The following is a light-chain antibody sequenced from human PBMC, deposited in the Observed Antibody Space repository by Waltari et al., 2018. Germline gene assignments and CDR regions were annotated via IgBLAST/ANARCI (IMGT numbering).Light chain of an antibody. Sequence: QSALTQPRSVSGSPGMSVTIACTGTSSDVVVYNYFSWYQKHPGKAPQLMIYDVAKRPSGVPDRFSGSKSDNTDSLTISGLQAEDEADYYCCSYAGSYSWVFGGGTKLTVL. CDR1: SSDVVVYNY. J-gene: IGLJ3*02. CDR3: CSYAGSYSWV. V-gene: IGLV2-11*01. CDR2: DVA.